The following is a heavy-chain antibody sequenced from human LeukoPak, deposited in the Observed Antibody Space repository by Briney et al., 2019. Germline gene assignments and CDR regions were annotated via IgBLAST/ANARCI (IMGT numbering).Heavy chain of an antibody. Sequence: PGGSLRLSCATSGFTFTTYWIDWVRQAPGKGLEWVANIKEDASEKYYVDSVKGRFTISRDNAKNSLYLQMNSLRAEDTAVYYCARLNWNYESYMDVWGKGTTVTVSS. CDR2: IKEDASEK. D-gene: IGHD1-7*01. V-gene: IGHV3-7*01. CDR3: ARLNWNYESYMDV. J-gene: IGHJ6*03. CDR1: GFTFTTYW.